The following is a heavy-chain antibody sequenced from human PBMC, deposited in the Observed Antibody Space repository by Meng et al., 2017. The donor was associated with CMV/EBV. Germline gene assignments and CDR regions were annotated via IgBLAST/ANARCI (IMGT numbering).Heavy chain of an antibody. CDR1: GFTFSSYA. Sequence: GESLKISCAASGFTFSSYAMSWVRQAPGKGLEWVSAISGSGGSTYYADSVKGRFTISRDNSKNTLYLQMNSLRAEDTAVYYCARDRGASRRMDVWGQGTTVTVSS. CDR2: ISGSGGST. J-gene: IGHJ6*02. V-gene: IGHV3-23*01. CDR3: ARDRGASRRMDV. D-gene: IGHD3-10*01.